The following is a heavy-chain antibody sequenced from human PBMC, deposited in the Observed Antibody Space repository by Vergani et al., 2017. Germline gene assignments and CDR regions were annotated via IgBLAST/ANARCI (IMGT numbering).Heavy chain of an antibody. CDR3: ARGDGDYVWGSYRPPPRYYGMDV. V-gene: IGHV4-61*01. J-gene: IGHJ6*02. CDR2: IYYSGST. D-gene: IGHD3-16*02. Sequence: QVQLQESGPGLVKPSETLSLTCTVSGGSVSSGSYYWSWIRQPPGKGLEWIGYIYYSGSTNYNPSLKSRVTISVDTSKNQFSLKLSSVTAADTAVYYCARGDGDYVWGSYRPPPRYYGMDVWGQGTTVTVSS. CDR1: GGSVSSGSYY.